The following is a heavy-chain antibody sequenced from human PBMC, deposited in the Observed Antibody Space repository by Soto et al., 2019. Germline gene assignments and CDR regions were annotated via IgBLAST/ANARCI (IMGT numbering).Heavy chain of an antibody. CDR3: ARGGSWLLLNY. D-gene: IGHD3-22*01. V-gene: IGHV5-10-1*01. J-gene: IGHJ4*02. CDR1: GYSFTSYW. Sequence: GESLKISCKGSGYSFTSYWISWVRQMPGKGLEWMGRIDPSDSYTNYSPSIQGHVTISADKSISTAYLQWSSLRSEDTAVYYCARGGSWLLLNYWGQGTLVTVSS. CDR2: IDPSDSYT.